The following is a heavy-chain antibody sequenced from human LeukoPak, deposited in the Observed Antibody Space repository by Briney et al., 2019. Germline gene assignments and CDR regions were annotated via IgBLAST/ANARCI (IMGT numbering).Heavy chain of an antibody. V-gene: IGHV4-30-2*01. J-gene: IGHJ6*03. CDR2: IYHSGST. Sequence: SETLSLTCTVSGGSISSGGYYWSWIRQPPGKGLEWIGYIYHSGSTYYNPSLKSRVTISVDRSKNQFSLKLSSVTAADTAVYYCARRGLTMVRGVIIKGSYMDVWGKGTTVTVSS. CDR1: GGSISSGGYY. D-gene: IGHD3-10*01. CDR3: ARRGLTMVRGVIIKGSYMDV.